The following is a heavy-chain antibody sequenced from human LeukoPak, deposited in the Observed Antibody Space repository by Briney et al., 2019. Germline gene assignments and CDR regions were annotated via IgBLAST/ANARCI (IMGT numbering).Heavy chain of an antibody. CDR2: ISAYNGNT. V-gene: IGHV1-18*04. CDR1: GYTFTGYY. CDR3: ARGTYDSSGYYSPGDY. D-gene: IGHD3-22*01. J-gene: IGHJ4*02. Sequence: ASVKVSCTASGYTFTGYYMHWVRQAPGQGLEWMGWISAYNGNTNYAQKLQGRVTMTTDTSTSTAYMELRSLRSDDTAVYYCARGTYDSSGYYSPGDYWGQGTLVTVSS.